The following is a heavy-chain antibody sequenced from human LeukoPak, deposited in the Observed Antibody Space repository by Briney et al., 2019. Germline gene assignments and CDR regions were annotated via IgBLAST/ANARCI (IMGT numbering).Heavy chain of an antibody. CDR3: ARHRLYSSSLDY. J-gene: IGHJ4*02. V-gene: IGHV4-39*01. CDR1: GGSISSSSYY. Sequence: SETLSLTCTVSGGSISSSSYYWGWIRQPPGKGLEWIGSIYYSGSTYYNPSLKSRVTMSVDTSKNQFSLKLSSVTAADTAVYYCARHRLYSSSLDYWGQGTLVTVSS. CDR2: IYYSGST. D-gene: IGHD6-13*01.